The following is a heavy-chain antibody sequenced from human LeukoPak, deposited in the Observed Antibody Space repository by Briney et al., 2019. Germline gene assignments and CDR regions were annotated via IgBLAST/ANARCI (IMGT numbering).Heavy chain of an antibody. J-gene: IGHJ4*02. CDR1: GFTFSSYA. CDR2: ISSNGGST. Sequence: GGSLRPSCAASGFTFSSYAMHWVRQAPGKGLEYVSAISSNGGSTYYANSVKGRFTISRDNSKNTLYLQMGSLRAEDMAVYYCARDSYSSGWYGFNDYWGQGTLVTVSS. D-gene: IGHD6-19*01. V-gene: IGHV3-64*01. CDR3: ARDSYSSGWYGFNDY.